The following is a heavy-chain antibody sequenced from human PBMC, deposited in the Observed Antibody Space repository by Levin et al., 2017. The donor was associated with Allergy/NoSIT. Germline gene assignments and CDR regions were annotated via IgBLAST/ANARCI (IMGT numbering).Heavy chain of an antibody. D-gene: IGHD5-12*01. CDR2: IYYSGST. V-gene: IGHV4-39*01. CDR3: ASPGYSGYDTSRQFDY. Sequence: SETLSLTCTVSGGSISSSSYYWGWIRQPPGKGLEWIGSIYYSGSTYYNPSLKSRVTISVDTSKNQFSLKLSSVTAADTAVYYCASPGYSGYDTSRQFDYWGQGTLVTVSS. CDR1: GGSISSSSYY. J-gene: IGHJ4*02.